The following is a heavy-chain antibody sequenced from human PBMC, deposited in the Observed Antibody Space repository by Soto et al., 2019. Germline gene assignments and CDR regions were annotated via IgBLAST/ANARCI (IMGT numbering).Heavy chain of an antibody. CDR3: PRRPFVVSAISPYYYGMDV. CDR1: GFTFDDYA. J-gene: IGHJ6*02. V-gene: IGHV3-9*01. CDR2: ISWNSGSI. D-gene: IGHD2-8*02. Sequence: PGGSLRLSCAASGFTFDDYAMHWVRQAPGKGLEWVSGISWNSGSIGYADSVKGRFTISRDNAKNSLYLQMNSLRAEDTALYSCPRRPFVVSAISPYYYGMDVWGQETTVTASS.